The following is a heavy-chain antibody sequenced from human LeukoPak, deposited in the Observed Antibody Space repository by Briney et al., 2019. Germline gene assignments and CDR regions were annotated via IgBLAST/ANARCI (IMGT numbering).Heavy chain of an antibody. CDR3: LSGSYPGGPFDY. CDR1: GGSISSSSYY. V-gene: IGHV4-39*01. CDR2: IYYSGST. D-gene: IGHD1-26*01. Sequence: PSETLSLTCTVSGGSISSSSYYWGWIRQPPGKGLEWIGSIYYSGSTYYNPSLKSRVTISVDTSKNQFSLKLSSVTAADTAVYYCLSGSYPGGPFDYWGQGTLVTVSS. J-gene: IGHJ4*02.